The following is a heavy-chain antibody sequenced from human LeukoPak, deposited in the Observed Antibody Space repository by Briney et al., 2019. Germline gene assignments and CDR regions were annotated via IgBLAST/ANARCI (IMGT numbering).Heavy chain of an antibody. CDR2: IIPIFGTA. CDR3: ARDSPKTTVVTPYAFDI. D-gene: IGHD4-23*01. Sequence: SVKVSCKASGYTFTSYGISWVRQAPGQGLEWMGGIIPIFGTANYAQKFQGRVTITADESTSTAYMELSSLRSEDTAVYYCARDSPKTTVVTPYAFDIWGQGTMVTVSS. V-gene: IGHV1-69*13. J-gene: IGHJ3*02. CDR1: GYTFTSYG.